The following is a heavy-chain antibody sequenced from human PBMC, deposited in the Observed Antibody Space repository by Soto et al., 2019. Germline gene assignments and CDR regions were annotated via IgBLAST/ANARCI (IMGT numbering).Heavy chain of an antibody. CDR3: ARTPFDRLRRFDP. V-gene: IGHV4-61*01. D-gene: IGHD5-12*01. CDR1: GGSVRSGSHY. CDR2: IYYSGNT. Sequence: QVQLQESGPGLVKPPETLSLTCTVSGGSVRSGSHYWSWIRQPPGKGLEWIGYIYYSGNTNYNPSLKSRVTISVDTSKNQFSLKLSSVTAADTAVYYCARTPFDRLRRFDPWGQGTLVTVSS. J-gene: IGHJ5*02.